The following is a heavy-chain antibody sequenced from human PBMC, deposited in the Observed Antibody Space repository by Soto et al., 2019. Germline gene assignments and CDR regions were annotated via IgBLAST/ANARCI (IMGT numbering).Heavy chain of an antibody. Sequence: SLRLCGXSSRFIFLSYGLRGARQTTFNWLEWMTVISYDGSNKYYADTVKGRFTISRDNSKNTLYLQMNSLRAEDTAVYYCAKDRVEDSDGYGNNGMDVWGQGNTVTVSS. CDR3: AKDRVEDSDGYGNNGMDV. CDR2: ISYDGSNK. J-gene: IGHJ6*02. CDR1: RFIFLSYG. D-gene: IGHD5-18*01. V-gene: IGHV3-30*18.